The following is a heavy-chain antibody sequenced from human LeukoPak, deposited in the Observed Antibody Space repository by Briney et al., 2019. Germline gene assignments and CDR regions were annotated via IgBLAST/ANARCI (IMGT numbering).Heavy chain of an antibody. Sequence: SETLSLTCAVYGGSFSGYYWSWIRQPPGKGLEWIGKINHSGSTNYNPSLKSRVTISVDTSKNQFSLKLSSVTAADTAVYYCARGKYDFWSGYLGFYWFDPWGQGTLVTVSS. CDR1: GGSFSGYY. CDR3: ARGKYDFWSGYLGFYWFDP. J-gene: IGHJ5*02. D-gene: IGHD3-3*01. V-gene: IGHV4-34*01. CDR2: INHSGST.